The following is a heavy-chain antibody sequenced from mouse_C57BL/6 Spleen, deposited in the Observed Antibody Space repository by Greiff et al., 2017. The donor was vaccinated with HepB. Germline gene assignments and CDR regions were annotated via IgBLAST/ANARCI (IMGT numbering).Heavy chain of an antibody. D-gene: IGHD1-1*01. V-gene: IGHV14-4*01. CDR2: IDPENGDT. Sequence: EVKLMESGAELVRPGASVKLSCTASGFNIKDDYMHWVKQRPEQGLEWIGWIDPENGDTEYASKFQGKATITADTSSNTAYLQLSSLTSEDTAVYYCTFYGSSFAWFAYWGQGTLVTVSA. CDR1: GFNIKDDY. J-gene: IGHJ3*01. CDR3: TFYGSSFAWFAY.